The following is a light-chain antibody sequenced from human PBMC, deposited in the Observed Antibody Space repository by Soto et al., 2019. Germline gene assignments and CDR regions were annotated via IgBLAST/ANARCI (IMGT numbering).Light chain of an antibody. CDR3: QHYGRSLT. V-gene: IGKV3-20*01. J-gene: IGKJ4*01. CDR1: QSVSSSY. Sequence: EIVLTQSPGTLSLSPGERATLSCRASQSVSSSYLAWYQQKPGPAPRLLIFGASNRATVITYRFSGSGSGIDFTITIRRLEPEDVELYYCQHYGRSLTFGGGTKLEIK. CDR2: GAS.